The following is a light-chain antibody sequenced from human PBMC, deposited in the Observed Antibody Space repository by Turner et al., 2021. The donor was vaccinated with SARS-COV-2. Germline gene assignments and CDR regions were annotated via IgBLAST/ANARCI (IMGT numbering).Light chain of an antibody. CDR3: QQSYYIPYT. Sequence: DIQMTQSPSSLSASVGDRVTITCRASQSISSYLNWYQQKPGKAPKLLIYAASSLQSGVPSRFSGSGSGTDFTLTISSLQPEDFATYYCQQSYYIPYTFGQGTKLEIK. V-gene: IGKV1-39*01. CDR1: QSISSY. CDR2: AAS. J-gene: IGKJ2*01.